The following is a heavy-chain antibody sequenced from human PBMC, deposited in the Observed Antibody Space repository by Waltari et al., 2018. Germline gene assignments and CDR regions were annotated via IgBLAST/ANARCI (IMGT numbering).Heavy chain of an antibody. CDR2: INTSGCST. D-gene: IGHD4-17*01. V-gene: IGHV1-46*01. CDR1: GYTFTSYY. J-gene: IGHJ4*02. Sequence: QVQLVQSGAEVKKPGASVKVSCKASGYTFTSYYMHWGRTEPGQGLEWMVIINTSGCSTSYAQKFQGIVTMTRDTSTSTVYMELSSLRSEDTAVYYCARSPLSDYGGNSYYFDYWGQGTLVTVSS. CDR3: ARSPLSDYGGNSYYFDY.